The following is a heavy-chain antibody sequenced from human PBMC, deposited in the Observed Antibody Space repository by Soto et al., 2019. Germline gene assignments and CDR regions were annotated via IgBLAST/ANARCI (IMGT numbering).Heavy chain of an antibody. V-gene: IGHV4-59*08. Sequence: QVQLQESGPGLVKPSETLSLTCTVSGGSISSYYWSWIRQPPGKGLEWIGYIYYSGSTNYHPSLKSRVTISVDTSKNQFSLKLSSVPAADTAVYYCARHPGRTSIDYWGQGTLVTVSS. CDR3: ARHPGRTSIDY. CDR2: IYYSGST. CDR1: GGSISSYY. J-gene: IGHJ4*02. D-gene: IGHD1-7*01.